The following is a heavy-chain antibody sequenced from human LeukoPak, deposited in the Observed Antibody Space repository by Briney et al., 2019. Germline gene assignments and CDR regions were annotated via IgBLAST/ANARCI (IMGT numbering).Heavy chain of an antibody. V-gene: IGHV4-39*07. J-gene: IGHJ4*02. Sequence: SETLSLTCTVCGGSISSSSYYWGWIRQPPGKGLEWIGSIYYSGTTNYNPSLKGRVTMSVDTSKNQFSLKLNSVTAADTAVYYCARGGASSRYLNSWGPGTLVTVSS. CDR3: ARGGASSRYLNS. CDR1: GGSISSSSYY. D-gene: IGHD6-13*01. CDR2: IYYSGTT.